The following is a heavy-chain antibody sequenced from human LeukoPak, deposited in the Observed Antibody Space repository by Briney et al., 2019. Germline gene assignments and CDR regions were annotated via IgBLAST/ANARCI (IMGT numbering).Heavy chain of an antibody. V-gene: IGHV1-8*02. D-gene: IGHD3-3*01. CDR1: GYTFTGYY. CDR2: MNPNSGNT. Sequence: GASVKVSCKASGYTFTGYYMHWVRQAPGQGLEWMGWMNPNSGNTGYAQKFQGRVTMTRNTSISTAYMELSSLRSEDTAVYYCARGTKRRITIFGVVTDHFDYWGQGTLVTVSS. J-gene: IGHJ4*02. CDR3: ARGTKRRITIFGVVTDHFDY.